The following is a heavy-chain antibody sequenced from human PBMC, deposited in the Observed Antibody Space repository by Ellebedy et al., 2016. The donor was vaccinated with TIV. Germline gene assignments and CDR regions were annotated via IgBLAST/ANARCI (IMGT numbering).Heavy chain of an antibody. CDR3: AKKRRDGYNAPMDV. V-gene: IGHV5-51*01. D-gene: IGHD5-24*01. Sequence: GESLKISCKGFGFTFTTHWIGWVRQKPGEGLELMGHIYPHDSDTKYSPSFEGQVIMSADKSISTVYLQWSSLKASDTAMYYCAKKRRDGYNAPMDVWGQGTTVTVTS. CDR1: GFTFTTHW. CDR2: IYPHDSDT. J-gene: IGHJ6*02.